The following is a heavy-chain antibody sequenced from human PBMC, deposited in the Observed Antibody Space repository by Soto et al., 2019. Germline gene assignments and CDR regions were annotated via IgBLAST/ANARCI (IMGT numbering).Heavy chain of an antibody. CDR3: AKEDTSSGSLDY. CDR1: GFPFGENA. CDR2: ISDSGATT. J-gene: IGHJ4*02. Sequence: GGSLRLSCAASGFPFGENAMSWVRQAPGKGLEWVSGISDSGATTYYADSVRGRFTISRDNSKNTLYLQMKSLRAEDSASYYCAKEDTSSGSLDYWGQGALVTVSP. V-gene: IGHV3-23*01. D-gene: IGHD6-19*01.